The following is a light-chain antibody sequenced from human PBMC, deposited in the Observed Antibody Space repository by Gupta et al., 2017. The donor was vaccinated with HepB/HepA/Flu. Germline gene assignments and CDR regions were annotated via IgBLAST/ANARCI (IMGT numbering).Light chain of an antibody. V-gene: IGLV2-23*02. J-gene: IGLJ2*01. CDR1: SSDVGGYKL. CDR3: CSYAGTSAYVL. Sequence: QPALTQPASVAGPPGQSITISCTGTSSDVGGYKLVAWYQHHPGKAPKLMIYEVSKRPSGVSNRFSGSKSGNTAALTISGLQAEDEADYYCCSYAGTSAYVLFGGGTKLTVL. CDR2: EVS.